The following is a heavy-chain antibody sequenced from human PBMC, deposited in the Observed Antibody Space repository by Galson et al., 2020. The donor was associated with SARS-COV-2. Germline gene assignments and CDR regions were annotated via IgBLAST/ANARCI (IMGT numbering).Heavy chain of an antibody. D-gene: IGHD3-16*01. V-gene: IGHV3-48*03. Sequence: GGSLRLSCTASGFTFNKYEMNWVRQTPGKGLEWISFIGSSGSTIYYTDSVKGRFSIPRDNAKNSLYLQLDILSVDDTAVYYCGGGSGPRPVDFWGQGSLVIVSP. CDR3: GGGSGPRPVDF. CDR1: GFTFNKYE. J-gene: IGHJ4*02. CDR2: IGSSGSTI.